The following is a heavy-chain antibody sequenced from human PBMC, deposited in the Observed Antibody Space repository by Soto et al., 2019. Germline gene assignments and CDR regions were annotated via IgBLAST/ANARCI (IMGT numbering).Heavy chain of an antibody. CDR1: GFTFSNNY. Sequence: PGGSLRLSCAASGFTFSNNYMNWVRRAPGKGLEWVSVIYTGGTTYYADSVKGRFTISRDNSKNTLYLQMNSLRADDTAVYYCARDSSYYNFYYMDVWGKGTTVTVSS. V-gene: IGHV3-66*01. CDR3: ARDSSYYNFYYMDV. J-gene: IGHJ6*03. CDR2: IYTGGTT.